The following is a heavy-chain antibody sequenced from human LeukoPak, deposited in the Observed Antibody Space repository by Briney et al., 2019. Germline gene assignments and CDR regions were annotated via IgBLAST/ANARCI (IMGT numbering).Heavy chain of an antibody. CDR2: IKQDGSEK. CDR3: ARGYYYDSSGRYPPGY. V-gene: IGHV3-7*01. D-gene: IGHD3-22*01. J-gene: IGHJ4*02. Sequence: GGSLRLSCAASGFTFSSYWMSWVRQAPGKGLEWVANIKQDGSEKYYVDSVKGRFTISRDNAKNSLYLQMNSLRAEDTAVYYCARGYYYDSSGRYPPGYWGQGTLVTVSS. CDR1: GFTFSSYW.